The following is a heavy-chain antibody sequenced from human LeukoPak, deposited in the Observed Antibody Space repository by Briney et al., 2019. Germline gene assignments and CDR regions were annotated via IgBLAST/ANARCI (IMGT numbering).Heavy chain of an antibody. V-gene: IGHV1-18*01. Sequence: ASVKVSCKASGYTFTSYGISWVRQAPGEGLEWMGWISTYNGNTHYAQKLQGRVTMTTDTSTSTAYMELRSLRSDDTAVYYCARSSLAVAGSVFDYWGQGTLVTVSS. D-gene: IGHD6-19*01. CDR3: ARSSLAVAGSVFDY. CDR2: ISTYNGNT. J-gene: IGHJ4*02. CDR1: GYTFTSYG.